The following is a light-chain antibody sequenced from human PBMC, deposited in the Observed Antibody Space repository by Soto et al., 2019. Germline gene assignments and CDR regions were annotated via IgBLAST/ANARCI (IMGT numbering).Light chain of an antibody. CDR2: NTN. V-gene: IGLV8-61*01. CDR3: QSYDSSLSGSVV. CDR1: SDSVSASHF. J-gene: IGLJ2*01. Sequence: QSVVTQETSFSVSPGGTVTLTCGLSSDSVSASHFPSWYQQTPGQAPRTLIYNTNTRSSGVPDRFSGSILGNRAALTITGAQAYDESDYHCQSYDSSLSGSVVFCGGTKLTVL.